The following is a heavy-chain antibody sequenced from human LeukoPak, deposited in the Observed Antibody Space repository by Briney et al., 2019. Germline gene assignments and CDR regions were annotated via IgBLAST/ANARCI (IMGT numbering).Heavy chain of an antibody. J-gene: IGHJ4*02. CDR1: GFTFSGSA. CDR3: TRRYYFDSSGFYQDDY. V-gene: IGHV3-73*01. CDR2: IRSKANSYAI. Sequence: GGSLRLSCVASGFTFSGSAMHWVRQASGKGLEWVGRIRSKANSYAISYAASVKGRFTISRDDSKNTAYLQMNSLKTEDTAVYRCTRRYYFDSSGFYQDDYWGQGTLVTVSS. D-gene: IGHD3-22*01.